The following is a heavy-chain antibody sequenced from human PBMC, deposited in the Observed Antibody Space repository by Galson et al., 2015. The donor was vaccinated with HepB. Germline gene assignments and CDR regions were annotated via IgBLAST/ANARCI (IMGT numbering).Heavy chain of an antibody. V-gene: IGHV3-23*01. D-gene: IGHD3-3*01. CDR3: AKPYYDFWSGYYPYYYGMDV. CDR2: ISGSGGST. CDR1: GFTFSSYA. J-gene: IGHJ6*02. Sequence: SLRLSCAASGFTFSSYAMSWVRQAPGKGLEWVSAISGSGGSTYYADSVKGRFTISRDNSKNTLYLQMNSLRAEDTAVYYCAKPYYDFWSGYYPYYYGMDVWGQGTTATVSS.